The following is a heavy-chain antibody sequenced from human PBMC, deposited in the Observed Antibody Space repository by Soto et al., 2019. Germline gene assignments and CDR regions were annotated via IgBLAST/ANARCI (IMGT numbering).Heavy chain of an antibody. Sequence: SETLSLTCAVYGGSFSGYYWSWIRQPPGKGLKWIGEINHSGSTNYNPSLKSRVTISVDTSKNQFSLNLSSVTAADTVVYYCAIWLVYYYDSSGYYTARSNFDYWGQGTLVTVSS. CDR2: INHSGST. J-gene: IGHJ4*02. D-gene: IGHD3-22*01. V-gene: IGHV4-34*01. CDR3: AIWLVYYYDSSGYYTARSNFDY. CDR1: GGSFSGYY.